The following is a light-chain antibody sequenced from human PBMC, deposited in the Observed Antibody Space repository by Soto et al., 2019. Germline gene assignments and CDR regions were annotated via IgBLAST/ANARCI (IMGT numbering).Light chain of an antibody. V-gene: IGLV2-14*01. CDR3: SSYTNINTRACV. J-gene: IGLJ1*01. Sequence: HSALTQAASVSGSPGQSITISCTGTSGDIGSYNRVSWYQQHPGKAPKLIIYEVTDRPSGVSNRFSGSKSGNTASLTISGLQAEDEAEYYCSSYTNINTRACVFGTGTKLTVL. CDR2: EVT. CDR1: SGDIGSYNR.